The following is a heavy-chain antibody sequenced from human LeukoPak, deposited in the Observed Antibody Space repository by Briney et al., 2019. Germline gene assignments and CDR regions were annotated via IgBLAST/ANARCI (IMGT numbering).Heavy chain of an antibody. CDR2: IWKDGSDE. CDR3: AREEAFQLEASLDQ. Sequence: GGSLRLSCAAAGFTFGDIGMHWVRQAPGKGLEWVALIWKDGSDEFYADSVKGRFTISRDNSRNTLSLQMNSLRGEDTAVYYCAREEAFQLEASLDQWGQGTLVTVSS. V-gene: IGHV3-33*01. D-gene: IGHD3-3*01. CDR1: GFTFGDIG. J-gene: IGHJ4*02.